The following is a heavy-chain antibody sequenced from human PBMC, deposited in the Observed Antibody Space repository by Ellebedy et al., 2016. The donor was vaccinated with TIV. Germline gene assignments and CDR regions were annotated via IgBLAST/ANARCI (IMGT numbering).Heavy chain of an antibody. D-gene: IGHD2-2*01. J-gene: IGHJ4*02. CDR3: ARDAMLWIFDS. CDR2: ISDSDTI. Sequence: GESLKISCGASGFTFSSYSMNWVRQAPGKGLEWVSYISDSDTIYYADSVRGRFTIFRDKANKSVYLQMNSLRVEDTAIYYCARDAMLWIFDSWGQGTLVTVSS. CDR1: GFTFSSYS. V-gene: IGHV3-48*01.